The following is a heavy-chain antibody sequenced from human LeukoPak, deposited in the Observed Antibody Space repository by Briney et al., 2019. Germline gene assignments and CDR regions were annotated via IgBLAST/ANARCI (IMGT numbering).Heavy chain of an antibody. J-gene: IGHJ3*02. V-gene: IGHV3-33*01. CDR1: GFTFSSYG. CDR3: ARDQVRDYDSSGYYLHAFDI. CDR2: IWYDGSNK. D-gene: IGHD3-22*01. Sequence: GGSLRLFCAASGFTFSSYGMHWVRQAPGKGLEWVAVIWYDGSNKYYADSVKGRFTISRDNSKNTLYLQMNSLRAEDTAVYYCARDQVRDYDSSGYYLHAFDIWGQGTMVTVSS.